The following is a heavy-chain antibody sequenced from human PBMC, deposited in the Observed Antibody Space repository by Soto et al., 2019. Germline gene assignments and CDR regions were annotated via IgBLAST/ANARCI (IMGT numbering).Heavy chain of an antibody. CDR1: GFTFSSYA. Sequence: GGSLRLSCAASGFTFSSYAMSWVRQAPGKGLEWVSAISGSGGSTYYADSGKGRFTISKDNSKNTLYLQMNSLRAEDKAVSDRSSPPSAVAPTDTYWGQGTLVTVSS. J-gene: IGHJ4*02. CDR2: ISGSGGST. D-gene: IGHD6-19*01. CDR3: SSPPSAVAPTDTY. V-gene: IGHV3-23*01.